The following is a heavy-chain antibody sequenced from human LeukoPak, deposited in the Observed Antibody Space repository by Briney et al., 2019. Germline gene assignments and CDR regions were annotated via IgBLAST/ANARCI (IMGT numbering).Heavy chain of an antibody. CDR3: ASLYDFWSGYSNWFDP. Sequence: SETLSLTCTVSGGSISRGDYYWSWIRQPPGTGLEWIGYIYYSGSTYYNPSLKSRVTISVDTSKNQFSLKLSSVTAADTAVYYCASLYDFWSGYSNWFDPWGQGTLVTVSS. J-gene: IGHJ5*02. CDR1: GGSISRGDYY. D-gene: IGHD3-3*01. CDR2: IYYSGST. V-gene: IGHV4-30-4*01.